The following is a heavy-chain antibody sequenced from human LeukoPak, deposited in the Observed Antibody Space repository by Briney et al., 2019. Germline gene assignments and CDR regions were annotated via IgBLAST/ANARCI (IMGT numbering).Heavy chain of an antibody. CDR1: GFTFTSSA. CDR2: IVVGSGNT. Sequence: VASVKVSCKASGFTFTSSAMQWVRQARGQRLEWIGWIVVGSGNTNYAQKFQERVTITRDMSTSTAYMELSSLRSEDTAVYYCAAVAAAGTDDAFDIWGQGTMVTVSS. CDR3: AAVAAAGTDDAFDI. D-gene: IGHD6-13*01. J-gene: IGHJ3*02. V-gene: IGHV1-58*02.